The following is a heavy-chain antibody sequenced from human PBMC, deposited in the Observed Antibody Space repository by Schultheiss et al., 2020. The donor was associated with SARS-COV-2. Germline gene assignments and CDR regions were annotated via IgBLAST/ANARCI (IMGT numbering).Heavy chain of an antibody. CDR2: ISSSSTI. J-gene: IGHJ4*02. CDR3: ARGLGGHDY. D-gene: IGHD3-16*01. V-gene: IGHV3-69-1*01. CDR1: GFTFSSYA. Sequence: GGSLRLSCAASGFTFSSYAMHWVRQAPGKGLEWVSSISSSSTIYYADSVKGRFTISRDNAKDSLFLQMNSLRAEDTAVYYCARGLGGHDYWGQGTLVTVSS.